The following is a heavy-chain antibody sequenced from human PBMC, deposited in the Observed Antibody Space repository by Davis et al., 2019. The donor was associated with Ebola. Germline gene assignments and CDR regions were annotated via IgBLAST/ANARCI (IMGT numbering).Heavy chain of an antibody. CDR3: VRDYYAASY. CDR1: GFTFSSYS. J-gene: IGHJ4*02. D-gene: IGHD1-26*01. V-gene: IGHV3-64D*08. CDR2: ISSNEGST. Sequence: GESLKISCSASGFTFSSYSMHWVRQVPGKGLEYVSAISSNEGSTYYADSVKGRFTISRDNSKNTLYLQMSSLRAEESTVYYCVRDYYAASYWGQETLVTVSS.